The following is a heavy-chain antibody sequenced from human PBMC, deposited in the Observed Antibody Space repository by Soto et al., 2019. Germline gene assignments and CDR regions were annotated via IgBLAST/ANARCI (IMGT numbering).Heavy chain of an antibody. CDR3: AKATSTVVAPGDAFDI. CDR2: ISGSGGST. CDR1: GFTFSSYA. D-gene: IGHD2-15*01. Sequence: EVQLLESGGGLVQPGGSLRLSCAASGFTFSSYAMSWVRQAPGKGLEWVSAISGSGGSTYSADSVKGRFTISRDNSKNTLYLQMNSLRAEDTAVYYCAKATSTVVAPGDAFDIWGQGTMVTVSS. V-gene: IGHV3-23*01. J-gene: IGHJ3*02.